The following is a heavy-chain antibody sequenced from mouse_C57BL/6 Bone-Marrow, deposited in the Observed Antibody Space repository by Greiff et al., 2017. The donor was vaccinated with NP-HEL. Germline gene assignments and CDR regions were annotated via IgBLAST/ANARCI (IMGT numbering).Heavy chain of an antibody. Sequence: VQLQQPGAELVRPGSSVKLSCKASGYTFTSYWMHWVKQRPIQGLEWIGNIDPSDSETHYNQKFKDKATLTVDKSSSTAYMQLSSLTSEDSAVYYCARRWLLRLAWFAYWGQGTLVTVSA. CDR2: IDPSDSET. V-gene: IGHV1-52*01. CDR3: ARRWLLRLAWFAY. J-gene: IGHJ3*01. D-gene: IGHD2-3*01. CDR1: GYTFTSYW.